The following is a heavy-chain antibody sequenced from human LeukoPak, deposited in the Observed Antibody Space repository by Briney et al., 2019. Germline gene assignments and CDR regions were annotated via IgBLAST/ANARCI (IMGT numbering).Heavy chain of an antibody. CDR3: ARQVRATRVFDY. Sequence: GESLKISCKGSGYSFTSYWIGWVRQMPGKGLEWMGIIYPDDSDTRYSPSFQGRVTISADKSVNTAYLQWSSLKASDTAMYYCARQVRATRVFDYWGQGTLVTVSS. CDR2: IYPDDSDT. V-gene: IGHV5-51*01. D-gene: IGHD1-26*01. J-gene: IGHJ4*02. CDR1: GYSFTSYW.